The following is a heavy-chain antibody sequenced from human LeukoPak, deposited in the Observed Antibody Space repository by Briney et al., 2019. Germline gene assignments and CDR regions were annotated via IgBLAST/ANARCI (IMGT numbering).Heavy chain of an antibody. CDR3: AKDPTFGARGINWFDP. CDR1: GFVFSNYW. Sequence: GGSLRLSCEASGFVFSNYWMTWVRQAPGKGLEWVANIKQDGSLKFYVDSVKGRFTISRDNAKNSLYLQMNILRAEDTAVYYCAKDPTFGARGINWFDPWGQGTLVTVSS. V-gene: IGHV3-7*01. J-gene: IGHJ5*02. CDR2: IKQDGSLK. D-gene: IGHD3-10*01.